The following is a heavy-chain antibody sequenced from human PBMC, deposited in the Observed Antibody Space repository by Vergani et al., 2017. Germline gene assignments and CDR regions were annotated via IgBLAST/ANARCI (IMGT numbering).Heavy chain of an antibody. D-gene: IGHD3-10*01. J-gene: IGHJ6*02. V-gene: IGHV1-69*01. CDR1: GGTFSSYA. Sequence: QVQLVQSGAEVKKPGSSVKVSCKASGGTFSSYAISWVRQAPGQGLEWMGGIIPIFGTANYAQKFQGRVTITADESTSTAYMELSSLRSEDTAVYYCARSSQNYGSGSYYNGGLYYYGMDVWGQGTTVTVSS. CDR2: IIPIFGTA. CDR3: ARSSQNYGSGSYYNGGLYYYGMDV.